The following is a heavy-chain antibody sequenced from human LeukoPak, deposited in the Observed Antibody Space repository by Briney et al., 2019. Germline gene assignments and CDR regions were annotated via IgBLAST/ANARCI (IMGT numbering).Heavy chain of an antibody. Sequence: ASVTVSCKASGYTFTAYYMHWVRQAPGQGLEWMGWINPNSGYTNYAEKFQGRVTMTRDTSISTAYMELNRLRSDDAAVYYCASPFDLDVWGQGTTVTVSS. D-gene: IGHD3-3*01. V-gene: IGHV1-2*02. J-gene: IGHJ6*02. CDR1: GYTFTAYY. CDR3: ASPFDLDV. CDR2: INPNSGYT.